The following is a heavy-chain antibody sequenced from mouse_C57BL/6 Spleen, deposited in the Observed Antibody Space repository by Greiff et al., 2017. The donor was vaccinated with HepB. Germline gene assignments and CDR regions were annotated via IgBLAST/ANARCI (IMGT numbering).Heavy chain of an antibody. D-gene: IGHD1-1*01. V-gene: IGHV1-54*01. J-gene: IGHJ1*03. CDR2: INPGSGGT. CDR1: GYAFTNYL. Sequence: VKLMESGAELVRPGTSVKVSCKASGYAFTNYLIEWVKQRPGQGLEWIGVINPGSGGTNYNEKFKGKATLTADKSSSTAYMQLSSLTSEDSAVYFCARPYYGSSNWYFDVWGTGTTVTVSS. CDR3: ARPYYGSSNWYFDV.